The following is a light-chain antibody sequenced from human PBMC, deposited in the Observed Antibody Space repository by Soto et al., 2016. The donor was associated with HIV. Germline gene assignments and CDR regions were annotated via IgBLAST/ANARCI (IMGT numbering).Light chain of an antibody. CDR3: QAWDSTTGHYV. J-gene: IGLJ1*01. CDR2: QDS. CDR1: KLGDKY. Sequence: SYELTQPPSVSVSPGQTASITCSGDKLGDKYACWYQQKPGQSPVLVIYQDSKRPSGIPERFSGSNSGNTATLTISGTQAMDEADYYCQAWDSTTGHYVFGPGTKVTVL. V-gene: IGLV3-1*01.